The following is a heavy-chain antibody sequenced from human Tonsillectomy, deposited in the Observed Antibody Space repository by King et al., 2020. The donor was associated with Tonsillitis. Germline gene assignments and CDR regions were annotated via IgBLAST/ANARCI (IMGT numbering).Heavy chain of an antibody. CDR2: IRGIGVSP. D-gene: IGHD2-8*01. CDR1: GLPFTGIP. Sequence: VQLVESGGGLVQPGGSLDLPLPALGLPFTGIPMGGFRQAPGKGLEWVPVIRGIGVSPSSADPVRGGSPTSRDNPKNTRYLQMNSLRAEDTTVYYCAKGCMEIYCNNGVCRCLTSAEYFQHWGQGTLVTVSS. CDR3: AKGCMEIYCNNGVCRCLTSAEYFQH. J-gene: IGHJ1*01. V-gene: IGHV3-23*04.